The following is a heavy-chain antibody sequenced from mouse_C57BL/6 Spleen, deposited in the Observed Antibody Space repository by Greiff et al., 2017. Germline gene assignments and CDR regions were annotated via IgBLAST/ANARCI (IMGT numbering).Heavy chain of an antibody. CDR3: AMGAHKDPWYFDV. CDR1: GYTFTSYW. V-gene: IGHV1-64*01. D-gene: IGHD1-3*01. CDR2: IHPNSGST. J-gene: IGHJ1*03. Sequence: VQLQQPGAELVKPGASVKLSCKASGYTFTSYWMHWVKQRPGQGLEWIGMIHPNSGSTNYNEKFKSKATLTVDKSSSTAYMQLSSLTSEDSAVXYCAMGAHKDPWYFDVWGTGTTVTVSS.